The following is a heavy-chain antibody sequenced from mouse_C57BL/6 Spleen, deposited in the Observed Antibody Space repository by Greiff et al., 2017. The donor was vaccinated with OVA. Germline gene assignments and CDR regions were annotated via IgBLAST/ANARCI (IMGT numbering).Heavy chain of an antibody. CDR1: GYTFTDYY. CDR2: INPNNGGT. V-gene: IGHV1-26*01. Sequence: EVQLQQSGPELVKPGASVKISCKASGYTFTDYYMNWVKQSHGKSLEWIGDINPNNGGTSYNQKFKGKATLTVDKSSSTAYMELRSLTSEYSAVYCCTSEAAYYYSSYSYWYFDVWGTGTTLTVSS. D-gene: IGHD1-1*01. J-gene: IGHJ1*03. CDR3: TSEAAYYYSSYSYWYFDV.